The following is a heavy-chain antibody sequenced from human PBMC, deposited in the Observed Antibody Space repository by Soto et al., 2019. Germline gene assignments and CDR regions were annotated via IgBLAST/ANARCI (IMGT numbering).Heavy chain of an antibody. D-gene: IGHD1-7*01. CDR2: INHSGST. CDR1: GGSFSGYY. V-gene: IGHV4-34*01. CDR3: ARGMYNWNYGGLDY. Sequence: QVQLQQWGAGLLKPSETLSLTCAVYGGSFSGYYWSWIRQPPGKGLEWIGEINHSGSTNYNPSLKSRVTISVDTSKKQFSLKLSSVTAADTAVYYCARGMYNWNYGGLDYWGQGTLVTVSS. J-gene: IGHJ4*02.